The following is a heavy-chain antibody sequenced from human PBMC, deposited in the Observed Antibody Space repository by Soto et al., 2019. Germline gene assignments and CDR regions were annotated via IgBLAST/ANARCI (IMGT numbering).Heavy chain of an antibody. V-gene: IGHV3-23*01. J-gene: IGHJ4*02. Sequence: PGGSLRLSCAASGFIFNNYAMSWVRQAPGKGLEWVSSMSGSGGRTSYTDSVKGRFTISRDTSKNTLYLQMNSLRGEDTALYYCAKFENYGGTVDYWGQGTLVTVSS. CDR3: AKFENYGGTVDY. D-gene: IGHD4-17*01. CDR2: MSGSGGRT. CDR1: GFIFNNYA.